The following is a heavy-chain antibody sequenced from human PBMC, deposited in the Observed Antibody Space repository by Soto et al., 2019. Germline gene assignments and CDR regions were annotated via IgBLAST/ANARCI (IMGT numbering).Heavy chain of an antibody. CDR2: IYPGDSDT. CDR3: AASIFYSGMDV. Sequence: GESQTVSWKGSEYTFTDYWIVWVSQMPGKGLEWMGIIYPGDSDTKYNPSFQGQVTISADKSITTTYLRWTSLKASDTAIYYCAASIFYSGMDVSGQRPTVTVYS. V-gene: IGHV5-51*01. CDR1: EYTFTDYW. J-gene: IGHJ6*02.